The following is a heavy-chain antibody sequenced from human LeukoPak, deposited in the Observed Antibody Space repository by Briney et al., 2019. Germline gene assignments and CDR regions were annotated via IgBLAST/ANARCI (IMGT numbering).Heavy chain of an antibody. CDR1: GFTVSSNY. V-gene: IGHV3-66*01. CDR3: ARVGSSDRAPN. D-gene: IGHD5-12*01. Sequence: GGSLRLSCAASGFTVSSNYMSWVRQAPGKGLEWVSVIYSGGSTYYADSVKGRFTISRDNSKNTPYLQMNSLRAEDTAVYYCARVGSSDRAPNWGQGTLVTVSS. CDR2: IYSGGST. J-gene: IGHJ4*02.